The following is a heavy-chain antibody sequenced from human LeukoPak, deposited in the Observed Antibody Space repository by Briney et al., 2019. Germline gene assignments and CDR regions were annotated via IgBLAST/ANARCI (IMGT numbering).Heavy chain of an antibody. J-gene: IGHJ3*02. Sequence: GASVKVSCKASGYTFTGYYMHWVRQAPGQGLEWMGWINPNSGGTNYAQKLQGRVTMTTDTSTSTAYMELRSLRAEDTAVYYCAASRPVVDAFDIWGQGTMVTVSS. V-gene: IGHV1-2*02. CDR2: INPNSGGT. CDR1: GYTFTGYY. D-gene: IGHD2-2*01. CDR3: AASRPVVDAFDI.